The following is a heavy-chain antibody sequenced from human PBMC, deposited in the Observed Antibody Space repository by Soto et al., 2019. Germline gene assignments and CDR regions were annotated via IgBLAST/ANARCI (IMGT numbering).Heavy chain of an antibody. Sequence: GGSLRLSCAASGFTFSSYAMHWVRQAPGKGLEWVAVMSYDGSNKYYADSVKGRFTISRDNSKNTLYLQMNSLRAEDTAVYYCARNPYCSSTSCYVYYYGMDVWGQGTTVTVSS. CDR2: MSYDGSNK. V-gene: IGHV3-30-3*01. J-gene: IGHJ6*02. CDR3: ARNPYCSSTSCYVYYYGMDV. CDR1: GFTFSSYA. D-gene: IGHD2-2*01.